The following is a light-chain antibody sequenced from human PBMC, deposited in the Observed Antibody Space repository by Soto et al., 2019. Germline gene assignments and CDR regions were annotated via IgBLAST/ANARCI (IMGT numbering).Light chain of an antibody. CDR3: QQYHSYPLT. CDR1: QDIKNY. CDR2: AAS. V-gene: IGKV1-16*02. Sequence: DIQMTQSPSSLSASVGDTVTITCRARQDIKNYLAWFQQKPWKAPKSLIFAASSLQSGFPSKFIGTGSGRDFTLTISSLQAEDVATYFWQQYHSYPLTFGGGTKVEIK. J-gene: IGKJ4*01.